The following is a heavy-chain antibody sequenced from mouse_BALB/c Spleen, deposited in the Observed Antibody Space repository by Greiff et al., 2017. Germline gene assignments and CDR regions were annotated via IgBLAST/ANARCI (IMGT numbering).Heavy chain of an antibody. CDR3: ARPYYGNYVDAMDY. CDR1: GFSLTSYG. D-gene: IGHD2-10*01. J-gene: IGHJ4*01. V-gene: IGHV2-2*02. CDR2: IWSGGST. Sequence: QVQLQQSGPGLVQPSQSLSITCTVSGFSLTSYGVHWVRQSPGQGLEWLGVIWSGGSTDYNAAFISRLSISKDNSKSQVFFKMNSLQANDTAIYYCARPYYGNYVDAMDYWGQGTSVTVSS.